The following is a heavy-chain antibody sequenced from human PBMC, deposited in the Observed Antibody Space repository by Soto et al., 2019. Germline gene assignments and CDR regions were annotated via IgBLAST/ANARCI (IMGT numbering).Heavy chain of an antibody. V-gene: IGHV3-53*02. CDR3: ARHGGGGYYDSSGYVAV. CDR2: IYSDGKT. J-gene: IGHJ4*02. CDR1: GVTVSTNY. D-gene: IGHD3-22*01. Sequence: EVQLVETGGGLIQPGGSLRLSCAASGVTVSTNYMSWVRQAPGKGLEWVSVIYSDGKTYYADSVKGRFTTSRDNSNNPVCLQMNSLRAEVTAGYYCARHGGGGYYDSSGYVAVWGQGTLVTVSS.